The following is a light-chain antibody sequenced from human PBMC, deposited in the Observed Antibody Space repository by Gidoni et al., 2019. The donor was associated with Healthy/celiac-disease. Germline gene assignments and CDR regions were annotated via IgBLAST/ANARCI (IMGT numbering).Light chain of an antibody. V-gene: IGKV3-11*01. CDR1: QSVSSY. J-gene: IGKJ2*01. CDR2: DAS. CDR3: QQRSNWPMYT. Sequence: EIVFTQSPATLSLSPGERATLSCRDSQSVSSYLAWYQQKPGQAPRLLIYDASNRATGIPARFSGSGSGTDFTLTISRLEPEDFAVYYCQQRSNWPMYTFGQGTKLEIK.